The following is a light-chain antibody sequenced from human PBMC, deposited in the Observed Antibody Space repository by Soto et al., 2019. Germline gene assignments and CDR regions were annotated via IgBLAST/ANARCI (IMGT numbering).Light chain of an antibody. CDR1: QSISRW. CDR3: QQYNSYPIT. CDR2: DAS. J-gene: IGKJ5*01. Sequence: DIQMTQSPSTLSASVGDRVTITCRASQSISRWLAWHQQKPGKAPILLIYDASSLESGVPSRFSGSGSGTEFTLTISSLQPDDFASYYCQQYNSYPITFGQGTRLEIK. V-gene: IGKV1-5*01.